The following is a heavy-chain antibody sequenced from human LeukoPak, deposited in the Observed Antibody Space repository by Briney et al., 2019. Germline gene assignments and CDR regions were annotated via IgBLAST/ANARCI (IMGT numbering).Heavy chain of an antibody. V-gene: IGHV3-23*01. CDR2: LSGSGITT. D-gene: IGHD6-19*01. J-gene: IGHJ4*01. Sequence: GESLRLSCAASGFTFSNSAMSWVRQAPGKGLEWVSTLSGSGITTYYADSVKGRFTISRDNSKNTLYLQMNSLRAEDTAVYYCAKGIYSSGWSYFGYWGHGTLVTVSS. CDR3: AKGIYSSGWSYFGY. CDR1: GFTFSNSA.